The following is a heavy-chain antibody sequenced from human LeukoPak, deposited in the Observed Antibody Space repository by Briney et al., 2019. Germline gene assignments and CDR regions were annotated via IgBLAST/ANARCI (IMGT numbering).Heavy chain of an antibody. CDR1: DGSMISYH. CDR2: IYTTGST. CDR3: ARAERTVNVFDS. Sequence: SETLSLTCSVSDGSMISYHWSWIRQPAGKGLEWIGRIYTTGSTDYNPSLMSRVTMSVDTSKNQFSLKWTSVTAADTAVYYCARAERTVNVFDSWGQGTIVTVSS. D-gene: IGHD3-10*02. V-gene: IGHV4-4*07. J-gene: IGHJ3*01.